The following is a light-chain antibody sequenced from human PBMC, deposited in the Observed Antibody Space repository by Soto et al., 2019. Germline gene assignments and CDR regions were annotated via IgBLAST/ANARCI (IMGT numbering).Light chain of an antibody. J-gene: IGKJ3*01. CDR1: QSVSSSY. CDR2: GAS. CDR3: QQYSSSPLFT. V-gene: IGKV3-20*01. Sequence: EIVLPQSPGTLSLSPGERATLSCRASQSVSSSYLAWYQQKPGQAPRLLIYGASSRATGIPDRFSGSGSGTDFALTSSRLEPEDFAVYYCQQYSSSPLFTFGPGAKVDIK.